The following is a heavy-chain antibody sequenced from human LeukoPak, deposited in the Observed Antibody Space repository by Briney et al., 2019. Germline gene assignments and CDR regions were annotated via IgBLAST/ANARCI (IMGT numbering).Heavy chain of an antibody. Sequence: SETLSLTCTVSGDSISSYYWSWIRQPPGKGLEWIGYIYYSGSTNYNPSLKSRVTISVDTSKNQFSLKLTSVTAADTAVYYCARVASSWSFDYWGQGTLVTVSS. J-gene: IGHJ4*02. D-gene: IGHD6-13*01. CDR1: GDSISSYY. V-gene: IGHV4-59*01. CDR2: IYYSGST. CDR3: ARVASSWSFDY.